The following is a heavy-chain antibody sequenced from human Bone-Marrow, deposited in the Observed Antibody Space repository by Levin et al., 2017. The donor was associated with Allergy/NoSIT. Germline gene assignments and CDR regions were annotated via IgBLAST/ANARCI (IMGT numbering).Heavy chain of an antibody. Sequence: GGSLRLSCVASGFTFNNYAMNWVRQVPGKGLEWVSGIKSNGDDTYYADSVRGRFTISRDNSKNTLYLQVNSLRAEDTAIYYCAKVWESGSYLDYGMDGWGRGTTVTVSS. CDR1: GFTFNNYA. V-gene: IGHV3-23*01. CDR2: IKSNGDDT. D-gene: IGHD1-26*01. CDR3: AKVWESGSYLDYGMDG. J-gene: IGHJ6*02.